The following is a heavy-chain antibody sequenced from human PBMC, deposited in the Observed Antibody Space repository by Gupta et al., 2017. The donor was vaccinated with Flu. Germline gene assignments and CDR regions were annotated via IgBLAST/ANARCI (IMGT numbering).Heavy chain of an antibody. J-gene: IGHJ4*02. CDR3: ARDGDYPPGEVSGPLDY. CDR1: GDSVSSDSAA. Sequence: QVQLQQSGPGLVKPSQTLSLTCAISGDSVSSDSAAWNWVRQSPSRGLEWLGRTCYRSTWFTYYATSVRSRITINVDTSKNLFSLQLTYASSDDTAVYYCARDGDYPPGEVSGPLDYWGQGSLVTVSS. V-gene: IGHV6-1*01. D-gene: IGHD7-27*01. CDR2: TCYRSTWFT.